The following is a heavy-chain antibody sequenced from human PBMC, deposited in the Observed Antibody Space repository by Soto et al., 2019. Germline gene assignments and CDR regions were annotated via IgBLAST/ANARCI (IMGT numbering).Heavy chain of an antibody. D-gene: IGHD2-2*01. V-gene: IGHV4-4*02. J-gene: IGHJ5*02. CDR1: SGSIGSSNW. CDR2: IYHSGST. Sequence: LRRTLSLTCAVSSGSIGSSNWWSWARQPPGKGLEWIGEIYHSGSTNYNPSLKSRVTISVDTSKNQFSQKLSSVTAADTAVYYCASRRKIVVVPAAKFYNWFDPWGQGTLVTVSS. CDR3: ASRRKIVVVPAAKFYNWFDP.